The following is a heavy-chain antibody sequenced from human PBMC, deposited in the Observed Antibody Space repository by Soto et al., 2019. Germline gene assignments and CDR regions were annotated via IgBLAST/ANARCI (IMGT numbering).Heavy chain of an antibody. V-gene: IGHV1-3*01. CDR3: ARVIYGGKSFQH. Sequence: ASVKVSFKASGYTFTSYAMHWVRQAPGQRLEWMGWINAGNGNTKYSQKFQGRVTITRDTSASTAYMELSSLRSEDTAVYYCARVIYGGKSFQHWGQGTLVTVSS. D-gene: IGHD4-17*01. CDR2: INAGNGNT. J-gene: IGHJ1*01. CDR1: GYTFTSYA.